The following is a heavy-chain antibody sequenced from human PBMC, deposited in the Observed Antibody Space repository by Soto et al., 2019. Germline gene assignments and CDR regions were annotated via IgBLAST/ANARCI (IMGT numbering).Heavy chain of an antibody. Sequence: GSSVKVSCKASGFTFNSSAVQWVRQARGQRLEWIGWIVVGSGNTDYAQKFQERVTITRDMSTSTDYMDLSSLRSEDTAVYYCAAYEGHSYGYGTYWGQGTLVTVSS. J-gene: IGHJ4*02. V-gene: IGHV1-58*01. CDR2: IVVGSGNT. CDR3: AAYEGHSYGYGTY. D-gene: IGHD5-18*01. CDR1: GFTFNSSA.